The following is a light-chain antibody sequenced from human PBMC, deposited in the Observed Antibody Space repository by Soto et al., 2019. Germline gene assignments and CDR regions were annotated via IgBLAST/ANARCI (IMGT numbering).Light chain of an antibody. CDR3: QSYDSSLSGSV. V-gene: IGLV1-40*01. Sequence: QSVLTQPPSVSGAPGQRVTISCTGRSSNIRAGYDVHWYQQLPGSAPKLLIYGNSNRPSGVPDRFSGSKSGTSASLAITGLQAEDEADYYCQSYDSSLSGSVFGGGTQPIVL. J-gene: IGLJ7*01. CDR2: GNS. CDR1: SSNIRAGYD.